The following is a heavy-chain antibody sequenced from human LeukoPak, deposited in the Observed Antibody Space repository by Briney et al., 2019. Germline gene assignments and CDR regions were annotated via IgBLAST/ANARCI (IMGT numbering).Heavy chain of an antibody. J-gene: IGHJ4*02. D-gene: IGHD2-15*01. Sequence: GASVKVSCKASGYTFTSYAMHWVRQAPGQRLEWMGWINAGNGNTKYSQKFQGRVTLTRDTSINTAYMELSSLKSEDTAVYYCARGGCQSCYNYWGQGTLVTVSS. CDR3: ARGGCQSCYNY. CDR2: INAGNGNT. CDR1: GYTFTSYA. V-gene: IGHV1-3*01.